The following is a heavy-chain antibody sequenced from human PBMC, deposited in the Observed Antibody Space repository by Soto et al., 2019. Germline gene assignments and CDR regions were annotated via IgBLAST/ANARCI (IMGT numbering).Heavy chain of an antibody. V-gene: IGHV3-30-3*01. CDR3: ARDSGIQLWSYYFDY. J-gene: IGHJ4*02. CDR1: GFTFSSYA. Sequence: GGSLKISCAASGFTFSSYAMHWVRQAPGKGLEWVAVISYDGSNKYYADSVKGRFTISRDNSKNTLYLQMNSLRAEDTAVYYCARDSGIQLWSYYFDYWGQGTLVTVSS. D-gene: IGHD5-18*01. CDR2: ISYDGSNK.